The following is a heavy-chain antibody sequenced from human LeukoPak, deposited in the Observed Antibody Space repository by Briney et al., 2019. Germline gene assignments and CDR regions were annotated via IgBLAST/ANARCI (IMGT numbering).Heavy chain of an antibody. CDR1: GFTFSSYA. J-gene: IGHJ4*02. Sequence: PGGSLRPSCAASGFTFSSYAITWVRQAPGKGLEWVSAVSGSGGNTSYADSVKGRFTISRDNSKNTLYLQMNSLRAEDTAVYYCAKDRSSGWYTTLDYWGQGVLVTVSS. CDR2: VSGSGGNT. D-gene: IGHD6-19*01. CDR3: AKDRSSGWYTTLDY. V-gene: IGHV3-23*01.